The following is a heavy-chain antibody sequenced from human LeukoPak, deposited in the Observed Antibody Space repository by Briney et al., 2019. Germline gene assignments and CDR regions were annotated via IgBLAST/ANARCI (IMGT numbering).Heavy chain of an antibody. CDR2: INPSDGAT. D-gene: IGHD3-22*01. J-gene: IGHJ4*02. V-gene: IGHV1-46*01. CDR3: AKRGVVIRVILVGFHKEAYYFDS. CDR1: GFTFTKYY. Sequence: GASVKVSCKASGFTFTKYYIHWVRQAPGQGLEWMGMINPSDGATTYAQRFQGRVTLTRDMSTTTVYMDLRSLRSEDTAVYFCAKRGVVIRVILVGFHKEAYYFDSWGQGALVTVSS.